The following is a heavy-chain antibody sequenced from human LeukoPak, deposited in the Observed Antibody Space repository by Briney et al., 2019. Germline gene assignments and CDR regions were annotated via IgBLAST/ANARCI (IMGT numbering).Heavy chain of an antibody. J-gene: IGHJ1*01. CDR3: ARGVDTAMVTFIFQH. CDR2: ISSSVSTI. D-gene: IGHD5-18*01. V-gene: IGHV3-11*01. CDR1: GFTFSDYY. Sequence: PGGSLRLSCAASGFTFSDYYMSWIRQAPGKGLGLVSYISSSVSTIYYADSVKGRFTISRDTAENSLYLQMTSLRAEDTAVYYCARGVDTAMVTFIFQHWGQGTLVTVSS.